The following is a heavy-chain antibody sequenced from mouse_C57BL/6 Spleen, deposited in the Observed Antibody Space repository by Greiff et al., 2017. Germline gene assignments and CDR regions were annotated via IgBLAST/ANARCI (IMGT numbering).Heavy chain of an antibody. CDR2: INPSSGYT. CDR1: GYTFTSYW. CDR3: ARTGTTVAYYAMDY. V-gene: IGHV1-7*01. D-gene: IGHD1-1*01. J-gene: IGHJ4*01. Sequence: QVQLKQSGAELAKPGASVKLSCKASGYTFTSYWMHWVHQRPGQGLEWIGYINPSSGYTKYNQKFKDKATLTADNSSSTAYVQLSSLTYEDSAVYYCARTGTTVAYYAMDYWGQGTSVTVAS.